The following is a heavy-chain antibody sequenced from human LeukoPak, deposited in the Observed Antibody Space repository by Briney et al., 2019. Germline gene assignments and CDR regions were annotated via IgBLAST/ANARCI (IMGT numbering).Heavy chain of an antibody. D-gene: IGHD3-16*01. Sequence: ASVKASCKASGYTFTTYFFHWVRHAPGQGLEWMGWINPNSGNTNYAQKFQGRATVTRDTSISTTYMELSRLSSDDTAVYYCARNGRGTYDFWGQGTLVTVSS. CDR3: ARNGRGTYDF. CDR1: GYTFTTYF. CDR2: INPNSGNT. J-gene: IGHJ4*02. V-gene: IGHV1-2*02.